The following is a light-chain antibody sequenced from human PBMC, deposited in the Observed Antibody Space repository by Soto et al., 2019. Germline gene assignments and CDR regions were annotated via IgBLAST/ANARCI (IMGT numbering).Light chain of an antibody. CDR3: SSYTSSITRV. V-gene: IGLV2-14*01. CDR1: SGDVGAYNS. J-gene: IGLJ3*02. Sequence: QSALTQPASVSGSPGQSITISCTGTSGDVGAYNSVSWYQQHPGKVPKLIIYEVSNRPSGVSNRFSGSKSGYTASLTISGLQAEDEADYYCSSYTSSITRVFGGGTKLTVL. CDR2: EVS.